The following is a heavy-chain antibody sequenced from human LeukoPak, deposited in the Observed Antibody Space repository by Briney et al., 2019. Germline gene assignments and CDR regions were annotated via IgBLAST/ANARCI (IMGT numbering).Heavy chain of an antibody. V-gene: IGHV3-23*01. CDR3: ANVRYFDWYYFDY. J-gene: IGHJ4*02. D-gene: IGHD3-9*01. CDR2: ISGSGILT. CDR1: GFTFSDYY. Sequence: GGSLRLSCAASGFTFSDYYMSWIRQAPGKGLEWVSGISGSGILTYYADSVKGRFTISRDNSKTTLYLQMNSLRVDDTAVYYCANVRYFDWYYFDYWGQGTLVTVSS.